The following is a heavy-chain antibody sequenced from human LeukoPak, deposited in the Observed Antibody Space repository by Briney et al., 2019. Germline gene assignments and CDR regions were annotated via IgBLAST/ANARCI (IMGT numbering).Heavy chain of an antibody. V-gene: IGHV4-39*07. CDR2: IYYSGST. D-gene: IGHD4-17*01. CDR1: GGSISSSSYY. J-gene: IGHJ3*02. CDR3: ARVYDYGAFDI. Sequence: ASETLSLTCTVSGGSISSSSYYWGWIRQPPGKGLEWIGSIYYSGSTYYNPSLKSRVTISVDTSKNQFSLKLSSVTAADTAVYYCARVYDYGAFDIWGQGTMVTVSS.